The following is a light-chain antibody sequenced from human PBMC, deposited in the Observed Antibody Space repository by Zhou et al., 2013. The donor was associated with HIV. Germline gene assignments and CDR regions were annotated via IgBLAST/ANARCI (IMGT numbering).Light chain of an antibody. CDR3: QQLNSYPLT. V-gene: IGKV1-39*01. CDR1: QDIRNF. CDR2: VAS. J-gene: IGKJ5*01. Sequence: IQMTQSPSSLSASVGDRVTITCRASQDIRNFLNWYRQKPGEAPKLLIYVASSLQSEVPSRFSGSGSGTEFTLTISSLQLEDFATYYCQQLNSYPLTFGQGTRLEIK.